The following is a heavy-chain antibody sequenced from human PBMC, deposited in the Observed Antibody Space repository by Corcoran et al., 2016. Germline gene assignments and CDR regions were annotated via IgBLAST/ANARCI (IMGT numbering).Heavy chain of an antibody. Sequence: QVQLVQSGAEVKKPGASVKVSCKASGYTFTGYYMHWVRQAPGQGLEWMGWINPNSGGTNYAQKFQGRVTMTRDTSISPAYMELSRLRSDDTAVYYCARPMCSGSSGTDDAFDIWRQGTMVTVSS. V-gene: IGHV1-2*02. D-gene: IGHD3-10*02. CDR1: GYTFTGYY. CDR2: INPNSGGT. J-gene: IGHJ3*02. CDR3: ARPMCSGSSGTDDAFDI.